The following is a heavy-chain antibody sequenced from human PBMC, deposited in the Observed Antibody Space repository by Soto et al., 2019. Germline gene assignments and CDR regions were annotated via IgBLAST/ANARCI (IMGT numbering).Heavy chain of an antibody. J-gene: IGHJ4*02. V-gene: IGHV4-61*01. D-gene: IGHD4-17*01. CDR2: GSYSGTT. CDR1: GVSVSSGSFY. Sequence: SETLSLTCTVSGVSVSSGSFYWAWIRQPPGKGLEWIGFGSYSGTTNYKPSLKSRVTISVDTSRSQISLKVSSLTAADTAVYYCARGATVPQYDYWGQGTLVTVSS. CDR3: ARGATVPQYDY.